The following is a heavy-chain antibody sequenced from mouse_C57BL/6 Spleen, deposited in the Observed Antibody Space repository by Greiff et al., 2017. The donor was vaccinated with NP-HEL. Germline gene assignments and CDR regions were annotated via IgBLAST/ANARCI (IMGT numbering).Heavy chain of an antibody. CDR2: IYPGDGDT. D-gene: IGHD3-2*02. CDR1: GYAFSSYW. CDR3: ARSDSSGYDAMDY. Sequence: VKLVESGAELVKPGASVKISCKASGYAFSSYWMNWVKQRPGKGLEWIGQIYPGDGDTNYNGKFKGKATLTADKSSSTAYMQLSSLTSEDSAVYFCARSDSSGYDAMDYWGQGTSVTVSS. V-gene: IGHV1-80*01. J-gene: IGHJ4*01.